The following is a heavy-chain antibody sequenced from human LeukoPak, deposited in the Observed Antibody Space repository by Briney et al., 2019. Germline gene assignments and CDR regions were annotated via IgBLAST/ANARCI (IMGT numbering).Heavy chain of an antibody. D-gene: IGHD2-21*01. CDR3: ATSMAQDVDAFHI. CDR1: GFTFSSYA. V-gene: IGHV3-30*02. J-gene: IGHJ3*02. Sequence: GGSLRLSCEASGFTFSSYAMHWVRQAPGKGLEWVAFIRYDERNKYYSDSVKGRFTISRDNSKNTLYLQMNNLRAEDTAMFYCATSMAQDVDAFHIWGQGTMVTVSS. CDR2: IRYDERNK.